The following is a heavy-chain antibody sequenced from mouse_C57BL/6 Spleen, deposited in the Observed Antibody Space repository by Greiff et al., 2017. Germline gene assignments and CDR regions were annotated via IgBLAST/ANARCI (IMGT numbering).Heavy chain of an antibody. CDR3: ARSGDYYYGSGRPHAMDY. V-gene: IGHV1-82*01. CDR2: IYPGDGDT. D-gene: IGHD1-1*01. CDR1: GYAFSSSW. Sequence: QVQLQQSGPELVKPGASVKISCKASGYAFSSSWMNWVKQRPGKGLEWIGRIYPGDGDTNYNGKFKGKATLTADKSYRTAYMQHSGLTSEYSAVYFTARSGDYYYGSGRPHAMDYWGQGTSVTVSA. J-gene: IGHJ4*01.